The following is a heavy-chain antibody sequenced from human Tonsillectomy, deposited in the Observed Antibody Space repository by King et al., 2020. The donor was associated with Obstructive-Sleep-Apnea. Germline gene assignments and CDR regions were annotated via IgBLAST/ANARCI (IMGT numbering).Heavy chain of an antibody. CDR3: AKRYYDTNGYYFDY. D-gene: IGHD3-22*01. CDR2: ISWNSGNI. Sequence: QLVQSGGGLVQPGRSLRLSCAASGFTFDDDAMHWVRQAPGKGLEWVSGISWNSGNIGYADSVKGRFTISRDNAKNSLYLQMNSLRAEDTALYYCAKRYYDTNGYYFDYWGQGTLVTVSS. CDR1: GFTFDDDA. J-gene: IGHJ4*02. V-gene: IGHV3-9*01.